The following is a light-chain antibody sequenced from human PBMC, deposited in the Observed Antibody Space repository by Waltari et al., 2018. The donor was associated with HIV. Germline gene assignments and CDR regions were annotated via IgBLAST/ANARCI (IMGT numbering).Light chain of an antibody. CDR3: CSHAGNFIFA. J-gene: IGLJ1*01. CDR1: NSNIGGNT. Sequence: QSVVTQPPSTSGTPGQRVTISCSGSNSNIGGNTVNWYRQFPGTGPKLLMYNDNQRPSGVPDRFSASKSGNTAFLTISGLQAEDEAEYHCCSHAGNFIFAFGTGTKVTVL. V-gene: IGLV1-44*01. CDR2: NDN.